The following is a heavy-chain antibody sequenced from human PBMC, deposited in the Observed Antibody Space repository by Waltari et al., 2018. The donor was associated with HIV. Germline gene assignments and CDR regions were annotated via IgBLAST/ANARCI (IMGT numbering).Heavy chain of an antibody. Sequence: QVQLVESGGGVVQPGRSLRLSCAASGFIFSSYGLQWVRQAPGTGLEWVAVISYDGSNKYYADSVKGRFTISRDHSKNMLYLQMNSLRAEDTAVYYCAKEETRVFSSTSFYYYYGMDVWGQGTTVTVSS. CDR1: GFIFSSYG. CDR3: AKEETRVFSSTSFYYYYGMDV. J-gene: IGHJ6*02. D-gene: IGHD2-2*01. V-gene: IGHV3-30*18. CDR2: ISYDGSNK.